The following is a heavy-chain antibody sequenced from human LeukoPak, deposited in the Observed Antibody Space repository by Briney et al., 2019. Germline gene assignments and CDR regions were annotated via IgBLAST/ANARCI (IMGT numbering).Heavy chain of an antibody. CDR2: ISGSGGST. D-gene: IGHD3-22*01. CDR3: AKDSHERITMIVVVSQDFDI. J-gene: IGHJ3*02. CDR1: GFPFSSYP. Sequence: GGSLRLSCAGSGFPFSSYPISWVRQPPGKGLEWVSAISGSGGSTYYADSVKGRFTISRDNSKNTLYLQMNSLRAEDTAVYYCAKDSHERITMIVVVSQDFDIWGQGTMVTVSS. V-gene: IGHV3-23*01.